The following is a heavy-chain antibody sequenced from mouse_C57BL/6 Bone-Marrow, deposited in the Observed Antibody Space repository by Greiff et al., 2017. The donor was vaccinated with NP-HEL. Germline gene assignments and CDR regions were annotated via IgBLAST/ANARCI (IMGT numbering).Heavy chain of an antibody. J-gene: IGHJ4*01. CDR1: GFTFSDYY. CDR3: ARHLYYGNYGAMDY. CDR2: ISNGGGST. V-gene: IGHV5-12*01. D-gene: IGHD2-1*01. Sequence: EVQVVESGGGLVQPGGSLKLSCAASGFTFSDYYMYWVRQTPEKRLEWVAYISNGGGSTYYPDTVKGRFTISRDNAKNTLYLQMSRLKSEDTAMYYCARHLYYGNYGAMDYWGQGTSVTVSS.